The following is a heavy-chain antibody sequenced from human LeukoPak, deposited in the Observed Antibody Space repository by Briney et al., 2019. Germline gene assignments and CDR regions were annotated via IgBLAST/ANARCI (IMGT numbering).Heavy chain of an antibody. Sequence: SETLSLTCTVSGGSISSYYWSWIRQPPGKGLEWIGYIYYSGSTNYNPSLKSRVTISVDTSKNQFSLKLSSVTAADTAVYYCARSLGYCSSTSCYWSWFDPWGQGTLVTVSS. J-gene: IGHJ5*02. CDR1: GGSISSYY. CDR3: ARSLGYCSSTSCYWSWFDP. V-gene: IGHV4-59*01. CDR2: IYYSGST. D-gene: IGHD2-2*01.